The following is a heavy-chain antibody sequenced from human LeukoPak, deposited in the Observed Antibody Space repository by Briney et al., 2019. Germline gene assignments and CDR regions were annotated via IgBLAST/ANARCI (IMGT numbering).Heavy chain of an antibody. V-gene: IGHV1-69*05. CDR2: IIPIFRTT. D-gene: IGHD1-26*01. J-gene: IGHJ5*01. Sequence: ASVKVSCKASGGTFSNYAFSWVRQAPGRGLEWMGGIIPIFRTTNYAEQFQGRVTITTDESTNTAYLDLSSLRSEDTAVYYCAKDDGSATMGFDSWGQGTLVSVSS. CDR1: GGTFSNYA. CDR3: AKDDGSATMGFDS.